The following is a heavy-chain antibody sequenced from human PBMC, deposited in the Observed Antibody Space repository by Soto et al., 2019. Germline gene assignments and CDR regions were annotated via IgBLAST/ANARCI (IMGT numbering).Heavy chain of an antibody. D-gene: IGHD3-3*01. CDR3: TTGDWSGYYDGFEPGVLDV. V-gene: IGHV3-15*07. J-gene: IGHJ6*02. Sequence: PGGSLRLSCAASGFTFSNAWMNWVRQAPGKGLEWVGRIKSKTDGGTTDYAAPVKGRFTISRDDSKNTLYLQMNSLKTEDTAVYYCTTGDWSGYYDGFEPGVLDVWGQGTTVTVSS. CDR1: GFTFSNAW. CDR2: IKSKTDGGTT.